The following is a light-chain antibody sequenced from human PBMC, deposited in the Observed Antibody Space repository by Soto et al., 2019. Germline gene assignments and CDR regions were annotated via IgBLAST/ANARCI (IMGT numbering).Light chain of an antibody. V-gene: IGLV2-14*01. CDR2: EVS. CDR1: SSDVGGYNY. J-gene: IGLJ2*01. CDR3: SSYTSSTTLV. Sequence: QSALTQPASVSGSPGQSITISCTGTSSDVGGYNYVSWYQQHPGKAPKLMIYEVSNRPSGVSSRFSGSKSGNTASLTISGLQAEDEGDYHCSSYTSSTTLVFGGGTKLTVL.